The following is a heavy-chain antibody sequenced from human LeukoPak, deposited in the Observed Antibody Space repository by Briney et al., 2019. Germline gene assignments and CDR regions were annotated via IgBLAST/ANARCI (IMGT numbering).Heavy chain of an antibody. V-gene: IGHV4-59*08. Sequence: SETLSLTCTVSGGSISSYYWSWIRQPPGKGLEWIGCISYSGSTNYNPSLKSRVTISVDTSKIQFSLKLSSVTAADTAVYYCARYVTLYNWFDPWGQGTLVTVSS. J-gene: IGHJ5*02. D-gene: IGHD2/OR15-2a*01. CDR2: ISYSGST. CDR3: ARYVTLYNWFDP. CDR1: GGSISSYY.